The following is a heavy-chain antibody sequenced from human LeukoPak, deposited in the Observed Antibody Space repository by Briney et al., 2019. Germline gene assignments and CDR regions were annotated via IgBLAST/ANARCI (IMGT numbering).Heavy chain of an antibody. CDR2: INPNSGGT. CDR1: GYIFTAYY. D-gene: IGHD3-10*02. CDR3: ARDVLKGGWFAP. J-gene: IGHJ5*02. V-gene: IGHV1-2*02. Sequence: ASVKVSCKASGYIFTAYYIHWVRQAPGQGLEWMGWINPNSGGTNYAQKFQGRVTMTRDTSISTAYMELSRLRSDDTAVYYCARDVLKGGWFAPWGQGTLVTVSS.